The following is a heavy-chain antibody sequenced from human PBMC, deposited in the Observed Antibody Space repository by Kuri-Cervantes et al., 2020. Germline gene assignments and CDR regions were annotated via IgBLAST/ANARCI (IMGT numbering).Heavy chain of an antibody. CDR1: GFTFSSYS. CDR2: ISSSSSYI. Sequence: GESLKISCAASGFTFSSYSMNWVRQAPGKGLEWVSSISSSSSYIYYADSVKGRFTISRDNAKKSLSVLMNSLRAEDTAVYYCARGGNSGYYYAAFDIWGQGTMVTVSS. D-gene: IGHD3-22*01. J-gene: IGHJ3*02. V-gene: IGHV3-21*01. CDR3: ARGGNSGYYYAAFDI.